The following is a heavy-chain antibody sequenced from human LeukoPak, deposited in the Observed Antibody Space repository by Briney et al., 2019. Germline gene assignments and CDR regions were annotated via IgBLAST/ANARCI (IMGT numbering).Heavy chain of an antibody. Sequence: GGSLRLSCATSGFTFSTFWMHWVRRAPGKGLVWVSRINHDGSSTNYADSVKGRFTISRDNAKNTLYLQMNSLRAEDTAVYYCARGLSSGWGQGTLVTVSS. D-gene: IGHD6-19*01. V-gene: IGHV3-74*01. CDR1: GFTFSTFW. CDR3: ARGLSSG. CDR2: INHDGSST. J-gene: IGHJ4*02.